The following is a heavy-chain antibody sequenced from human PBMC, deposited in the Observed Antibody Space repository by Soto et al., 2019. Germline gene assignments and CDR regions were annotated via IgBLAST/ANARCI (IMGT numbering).Heavy chain of an antibody. CDR1: GGSFSGYY. Sequence: SETLSLTCAVYGGSFSGYYWSWIRQPPGKGLEWIGEINHSGSTNYNPSLKSRVTISVDTSKNQFSLKLSSVTAADMAVYYCARGPPDWFDPWGQGTLVTVS. V-gene: IGHV4-34*01. CDR2: INHSGST. J-gene: IGHJ5*02. CDR3: ARGPPDWFDP.